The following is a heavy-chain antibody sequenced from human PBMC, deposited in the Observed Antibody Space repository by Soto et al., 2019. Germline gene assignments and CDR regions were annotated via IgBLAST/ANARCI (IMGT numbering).Heavy chain of an antibody. CDR3: TRDSSKWNYFL. Sequence: SETLSLTCTVSGASVSTGTFYWSWIRQPPGKGLEWIGYVHDSVNTNYNPSLKSRITISVDTSKNQFSLRLTSLTAADTAVYYCTRDSSKWNYFLRGQGTLVTVSS. D-gene: IGHD1-7*01. CDR1: GASVSTGTFY. V-gene: IGHV4-61*01. CDR2: VHDSVNT. J-gene: IGHJ4*02.